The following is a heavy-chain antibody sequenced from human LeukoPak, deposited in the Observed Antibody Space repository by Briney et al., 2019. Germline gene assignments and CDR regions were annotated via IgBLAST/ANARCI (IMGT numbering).Heavy chain of an antibody. CDR3: ARGDCYGSCSPYNHFDY. Sequence: GESLKISCKGSGYIFSSYWIGWVRQMPGEGLEWMGIIYSGDSDVRYSPSFQGQVTISVDRSISTAYLQWSSLKASDTAMYYCARGDCYGSCSPYNHFDYWGQGTLVTVSS. CDR2: IYSGDSDV. D-gene: IGHD3-10*01. V-gene: IGHV5-51*01. CDR1: GYIFSSYW. J-gene: IGHJ4*02.